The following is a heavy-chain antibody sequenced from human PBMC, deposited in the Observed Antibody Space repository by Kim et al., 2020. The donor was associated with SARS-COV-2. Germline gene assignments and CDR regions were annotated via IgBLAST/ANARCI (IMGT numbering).Heavy chain of an antibody. D-gene: IGHD2-15*01. Sequence: ASVKVSCKASGYTFTGYYMHWVRQAPGQGLEWMGWINPNSGGTNYAQKFQGRVTMTRDTSISTAYMELSRLRSDDTAVYYCARDPPYCSGGRCYADNDYWGQGTLVTVSS. CDR2: INPNSGGT. CDR3: ARDPPYCSGGRCYADNDY. CDR1: GYTFTGYY. V-gene: IGHV1-2*02. J-gene: IGHJ4*02.